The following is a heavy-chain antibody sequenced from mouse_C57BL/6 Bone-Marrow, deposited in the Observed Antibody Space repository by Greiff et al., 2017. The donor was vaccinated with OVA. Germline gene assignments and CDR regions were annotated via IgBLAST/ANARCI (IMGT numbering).Heavy chain of an antibody. V-gene: IGHV1-81*01. J-gene: IGHJ3*01. D-gene: IGHD1-1*01. CDR3: ASNYGAY. CDR1: GYTFTSYG. CDR2: IYPRSGNT. Sequence: QVQLQQSGAELARPGASVKLSCKASGYTFTSYGISWVKQRTGQGLEWIGEIYPRSGNTYYNEKFKGKATLTADKSSSTAYMELRSLTSEDSAVYFCASNYGAYWGQGTLVTVS.